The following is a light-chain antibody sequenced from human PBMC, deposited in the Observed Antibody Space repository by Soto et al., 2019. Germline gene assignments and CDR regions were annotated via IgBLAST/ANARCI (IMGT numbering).Light chain of an antibody. Sequence: DTQMTQSPSTLSASIGDRVTITCRASQSISTWLAWYQQKPGKAPKLMIYEASTLQSGVPSRFSGSGSGTEFNLTISGLLTEDFATYQCQQLNTLPFTFGQGTRLEIK. V-gene: IGKV1-5*01. CDR1: QSISTW. CDR3: QQLNTLPFT. CDR2: EAS. J-gene: IGKJ5*01.